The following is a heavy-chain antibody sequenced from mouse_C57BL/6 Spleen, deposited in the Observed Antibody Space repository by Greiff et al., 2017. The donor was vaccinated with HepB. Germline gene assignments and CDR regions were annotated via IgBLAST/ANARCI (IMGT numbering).Heavy chain of an antibody. D-gene: IGHD2-4*01. J-gene: IGHJ2*01. V-gene: IGHV3-6*01. CDR3: ARDYYDYSDY. CDR1: GYSITSGYY. Sequence: ESGPGLVKPSQSPSLTCSVTGYSITSGYYWNWIRQFPGNKLEWMGYISYDGSNNYNPSLKNRISITRDTSKNQFFLKLNSVTTEDTATYYCARDYYDYSDYWGQGTTLTVSS. CDR2: ISYDGSN.